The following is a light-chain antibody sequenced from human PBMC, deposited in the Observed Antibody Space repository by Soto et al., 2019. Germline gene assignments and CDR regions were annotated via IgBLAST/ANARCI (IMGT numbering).Light chain of an antibody. CDR1: QGISNY. CDR3: QQYGSLIT. Sequence: TQSPSSLSASVGDRVTITCRASQGISNYLAWYQQKNGQALRLLIYRASTRATGIPDRFSGSGSGTDFTLTISRLEPEDFAVYYCQQYGSLITFGQGTRLEIK. J-gene: IGKJ5*01. V-gene: IGKV3-20*01. CDR2: RAS.